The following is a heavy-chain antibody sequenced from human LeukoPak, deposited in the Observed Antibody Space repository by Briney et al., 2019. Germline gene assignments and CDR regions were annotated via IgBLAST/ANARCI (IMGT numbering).Heavy chain of an antibody. J-gene: IGHJ5*02. V-gene: IGHV4-39*07. CDR3: ARVSSSGWYGPNWFDP. CDR2: IYYSGST. CDR1: GGSISSSSYY. D-gene: IGHD6-19*01. Sequence: SETLSLTCTVSGGSISSSSYYWGWIRQPPGKGLEWIGSIYYSGSTYYNPSLKSRVTISVDTSKNQFSLKLSSVTAADTAVYYCARVSSSGWYGPNWFDPWGQGTLVTVSS.